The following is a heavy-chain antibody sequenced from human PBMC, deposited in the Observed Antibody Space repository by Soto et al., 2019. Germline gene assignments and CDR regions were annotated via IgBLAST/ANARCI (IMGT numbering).Heavy chain of an antibody. J-gene: IGHJ6*02. CDR1: GFTFSSYS. Sequence: GGSLRFSCAASGFTFSSYSMNWVRQAPGKGLEWVSSISSSSSYIYYADSVKGRFTISRDNAKNSLYLQMNSLRAEDTAVYYCARDGGGVVAATFNYYYYGMDVWGQGTTVTVSS. D-gene: IGHD2-15*01. CDR3: ARDGGGVVAATFNYYYYGMDV. CDR2: ISSSSSYI. V-gene: IGHV3-21*01.